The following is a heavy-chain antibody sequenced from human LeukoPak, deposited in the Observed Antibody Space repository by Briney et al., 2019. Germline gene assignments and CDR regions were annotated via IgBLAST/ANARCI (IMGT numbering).Heavy chain of an antibody. CDR2: ISPSGRTI. CDR1: GFTCSSHE. D-gene: IGHD6-13*01. J-gene: IGHJ6*03. Sequence: GGSLRLSCAASGFTCSSHEMNWVRQAPGKGLEWVSYISPSGRTIYYADSVKGRFTISRDNAKNSLYLQMNSLRAEDTALYYCATHGYSSSWYVGYYYYMDVWGKGTTVTVSS. V-gene: IGHV3-48*03. CDR3: ATHGYSSSWYVGYYYYMDV.